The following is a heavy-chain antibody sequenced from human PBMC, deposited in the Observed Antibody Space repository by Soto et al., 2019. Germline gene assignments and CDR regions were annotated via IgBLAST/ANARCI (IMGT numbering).Heavy chain of an antibody. D-gene: IGHD2-8*01. J-gene: IGHJ4*02. CDR3: APALYGVHLDY. Sequence: SETLSLTCTVSGVSINNYYWTWIRQPPGKRLEWIGAIYYTGSTTYNPSLRSRVTFSVDTSKNQFSLSLTSVTAADTAVHFWAPALYGVHLDYWGQGTLVSVSS. CDR1: GVSINNYY. CDR2: IYYTGST. V-gene: IGHV4-59*01.